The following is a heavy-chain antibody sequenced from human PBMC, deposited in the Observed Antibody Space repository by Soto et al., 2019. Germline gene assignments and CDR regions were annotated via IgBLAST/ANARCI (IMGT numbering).Heavy chain of an antibody. CDR3: ARDRVCSSTSCYEAGCDP. D-gene: IGHD2-2*01. Sequence: QVQLVQSGAEVKKPGASVKVSCKASGYTFTSYGIIWVRQAPGQGLEWMGWISAYNGNTNYAQKLQGRVTMTTDTSTSTADMELRSLRSADTAVSYCARDRVCSSTSCYEAGCDPWGQGTLVTVSS. CDR1: GYTFTSYG. J-gene: IGHJ5*02. V-gene: IGHV1-18*01. CDR2: ISAYNGNT.